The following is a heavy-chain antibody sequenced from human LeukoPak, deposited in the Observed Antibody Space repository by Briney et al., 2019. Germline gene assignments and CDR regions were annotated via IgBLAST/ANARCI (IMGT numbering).Heavy chain of an antibody. Sequence: GASVKVSCKASGYTFTSYDINWVRQAPGQGLEWMGWISAYNGNTNYAQKFQGRVTITRDTSASTAYMELSSLRSEDTAVYYCARGPRIAYYYGSGSLTISGYFDYWGQGTLVTVSS. CDR1: GYTFTSYD. J-gene: IGHJ4*02. CDR3: ARGPRIAYYYGSGSLTISGYFDY. V-gene: IGHV1-18*01. CDR2: ISAYNGNT. D-gene: IGHD3-10*01.